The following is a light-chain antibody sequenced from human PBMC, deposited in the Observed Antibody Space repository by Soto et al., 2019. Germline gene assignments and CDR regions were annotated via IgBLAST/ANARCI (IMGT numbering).Light chain of an antibody. Sequence: QSVLTQPASVSGSPGQSITISCTGTSSDVGNYNLVSWYQQHPGKAPKLMIYEGSKRPSGVSNRFSGSKSGNTASLTISILQAEDEADYYCCSYAGSSTYVFGTGTKVNRP. CDR1: SSDVGNYNL. CDR2: EGS. CDR3: CSYAGSSTYV. J-gene: IGLJ1*01. V-gene: IGLV2-23*01.